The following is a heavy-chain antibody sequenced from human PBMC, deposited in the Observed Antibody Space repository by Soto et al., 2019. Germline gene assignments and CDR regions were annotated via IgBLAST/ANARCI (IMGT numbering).Heavy chain of an antibody. V-gene: IGHV4-31*02. J-gene: IGHJ1*01. CDR3: SRGRGSTPLRD. CDR2: IYTTGTT. Sequence: TRSLACSVSGDSISTGGYYWTWIRQHPGKGLEWIGHIYTTGTTYYSPSLKSQVTMSIDKSSNRFSLNLNSVTAADTAVYYCSRGRGSTPLRDWGPGALVTVSS. D-gene: IGHD6-13*01. CDR1: GDSISTGGYY.